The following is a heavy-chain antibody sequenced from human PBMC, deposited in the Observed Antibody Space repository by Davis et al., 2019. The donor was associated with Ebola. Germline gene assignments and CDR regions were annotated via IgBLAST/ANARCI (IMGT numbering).Heavy chain of an antibody. V-gene: IGHV4-59*01. CDR2: IYDSGFT. CDR1: GGSIRGYH. J-gene: IGHJ4*02. CDR3: ARGGNTSGWYYYFDY. Sequence: MPSETLSLTCSVSGGSIRGYHWSWIRQSPGKGLEWIGYIYDSGFTNYNPSLKNRVTLSLDTSKSQFSLKLNFVTAADSAVYYCARGGNTSGWYYYFDYWGQGSLVSVSS. D-gene: IGHD6-19*01.